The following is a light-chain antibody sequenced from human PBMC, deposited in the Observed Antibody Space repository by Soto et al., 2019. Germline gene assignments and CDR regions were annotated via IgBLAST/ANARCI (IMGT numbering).Light chain of an antibody. J-gene: IGLJ1*01. Sequence: QSVLTQPPSASGTPGQRVTISCSGGSSNIGTNAVNWYQQLPGTAPKLLIYNNNQRPSGVPDRFSGSKSGTSASLAISGLQSEFFFVIHCEPRYNIFNGYVFGPATLVSV. CDR3: EPRYNIFNGYV. CDR2: NNN. V-gene: IGLV1-44*01. CDR1: SSNIGTNA.